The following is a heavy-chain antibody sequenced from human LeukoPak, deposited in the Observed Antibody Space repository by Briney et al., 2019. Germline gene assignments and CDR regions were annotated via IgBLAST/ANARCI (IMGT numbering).Heavy chain of an antibody. V-gene: IGHV4-59*08. Sequence: SETLSLTCTVSGGSISSYYSSWIRQPPGKGLEWIGYIYYSGSTNYHPSLKSRVTISVDRSKNPFSLKLSSVTAADTAVYYCARHQGVLGWFDPWGQGTLVTVSS. CDR1: GGSISSYY. CDR3: ARHQGVLGWFDP. J-gene: IGHJ5*02. CDR2: IYYSGST. D-gene: IGHD2-15*01.